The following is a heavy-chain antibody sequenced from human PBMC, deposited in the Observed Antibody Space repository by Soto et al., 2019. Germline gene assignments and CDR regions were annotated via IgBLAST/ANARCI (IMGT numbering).Heavy chain of an antibody. CDR1: GGSFSGYF. J-gene: IGHJ4*02. CDR3: VRGPYNYNSRYFDY. D-gene: IGHD1-1*01. CDR2: INHSGIT. Sequence: SETLSLTCTVSGGSFSGYFWTWIRQPPGKGLEWLAEINHSGITNYNPSVESRVSMPVDTSKNQFSLRLYSVTAADTAVYYCVRGPYNYNSRYFDYWGQGTLVTVSS. V-gene: IGHV4-34*01.